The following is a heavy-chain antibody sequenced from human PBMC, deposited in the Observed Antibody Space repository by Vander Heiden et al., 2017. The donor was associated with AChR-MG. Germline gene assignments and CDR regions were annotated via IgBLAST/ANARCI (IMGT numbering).Heavy chain of an antibody. CDR1: RWSFSSHY. Sequence: QVQLQQWGAGMLNPSETLSLTCGVPRWSFSSHYWTWLRQTPGKGLGWIGCINHTGSTNRNPSLESRVTLSIDTSKEQFSLKLSSVTAADTAVYFCARRGYYDGTSYYCYWGQGTLVTVSS. D-gene: IGHD3-22*01. J-gene: IGHJ4*02. V-gene: IGHV4-34*01. CDR2: INHTGST. CDR3: ARRGYYDGTSYYCY.